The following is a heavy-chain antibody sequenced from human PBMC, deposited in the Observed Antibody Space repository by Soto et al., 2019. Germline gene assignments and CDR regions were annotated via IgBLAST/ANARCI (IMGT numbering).Heavy chain of an antibody. CDR1: GGSISSGDYY. V-gene: IGHV4-30-4*01. CDR3: ARAAKRYCSSTSCPYGMDV. Sequence: PSETLSLTCTVSGGSISSGDYYWSWIRQPPGKGLEWIGYIYYSGSTYYNPSLESRVTISVDTSKNQFSLKLSSVTAADTAVYYCARAAKRYCSSTSCPYGMDVWGQGTTVTVSS. CDR2: IYYSGST. J-gene: IGHJ6*02. D-gene: IGHD2-2*01.